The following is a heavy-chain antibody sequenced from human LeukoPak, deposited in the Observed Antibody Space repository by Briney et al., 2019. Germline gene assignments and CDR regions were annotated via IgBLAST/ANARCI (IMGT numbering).Heavy chain of an antibody. V-gene: IGHV4-59*01. Sequence: PSETLSLTCTVSGASISSSYWSWVRQPPGKRLEWIGVIYYNGNTNSNPSLKSRVTISADTSKNQFSLKLTSVTAADTAVYYCVRGNYDNRGYSNAFDIWGQGAMVTVSS. J-gene: IGHJ3*02. D-gene: IGHD3-22*01. CDR3: VRGNYDNRGYSNAFDI. CDR2: IYYNGNT. CDR1: GASISSSY.